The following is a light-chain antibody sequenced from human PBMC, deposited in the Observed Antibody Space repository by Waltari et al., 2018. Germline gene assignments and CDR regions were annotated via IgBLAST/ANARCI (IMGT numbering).Light chain of an antibody. CDR3: QRRGHWPPDAT. Sequence: EIVLTQSPATLSLSPGERATLSCRASQSVSRFLAWYQQKPGQAPRLIFYDTSNRATGIPARFSGSGSGTDFTLTISSLEPEDFAVYYCQRRGHWPPDATFGPGTRVDIK. V-gene: IGKV3-11*01. CDR1: QSVSRF. CDR2: DTS. J-gene: IGKJ3*01.